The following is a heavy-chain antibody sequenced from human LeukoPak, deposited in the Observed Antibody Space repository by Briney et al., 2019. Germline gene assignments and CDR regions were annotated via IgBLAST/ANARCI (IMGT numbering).Heavy chain of an antibody. CDR3: ASSDPGDY. CDR1: GFTFSSYE. CDR2: ISSSGSTI. Sequence: PGGSLRLSCAASGFTFSSYEMNWVRQAPGKGLEWVSYISSSGSTISYADPVKGRFTISRDTAKNSMYLQMNSLSAEDTAVYYCASSDPGDYWGQGTLVTVSS. D-gene: IGHD6-25*01. V-gene: IGHV3-48*03. J-gene: IGHJ4*02.